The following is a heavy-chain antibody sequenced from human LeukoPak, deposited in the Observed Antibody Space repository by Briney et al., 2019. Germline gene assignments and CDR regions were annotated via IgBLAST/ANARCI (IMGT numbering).Heavy chain of an antibody. V-gene: IGHV3-30-3*01. J-gene: IGHJ4*02. CDR2: ISYDGSNK. CDR1: GFTFSSYA. Sequence: GGSLRLSCAASGFTFSSYAMPWVRQAPGKGLEWVAVISYDGSNKYYADSVKGRFTISRDNSKNTLYLQMNSLRAEDTAVYYCARDGESSGYLTDFDYWGQGTLVTVSS. CDR3: ARDGESSGYLTDFDY. D-gene: IGHD3-22*01.